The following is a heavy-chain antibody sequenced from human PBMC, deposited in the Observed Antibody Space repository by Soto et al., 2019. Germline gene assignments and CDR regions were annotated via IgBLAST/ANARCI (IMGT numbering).Heavy chain of an antibody. D-gene: IGHD3-10*01. J-gene: IGHJ4*02. CDR1: GFRFSSFN. CDR2: ISHDGSDI. V-gene: IGHV3-30*18. Sequence: QVQLVESGGGVVHPGRSLRLSCVTSGFRFSSFNMDWLRQTPGKGLDWVAAISHDGSDISYRDSVKGRFTISRDKSKNTLYLQMDSMRPDDAGVYYCAKESLDYYDLGRFYVPAFDYWGQGTPVSVSS. CDR3: AKESLDYYDLGRFYVPAFDY.